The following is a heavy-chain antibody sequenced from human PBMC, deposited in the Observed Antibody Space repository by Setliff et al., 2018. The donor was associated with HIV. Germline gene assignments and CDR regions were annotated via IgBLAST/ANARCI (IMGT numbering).Heavy chain of an antibody. J-gene: IGHJ4*02. V-gene: IGHV4-39*07. CDR1: GGSISSSSYY. CDR3: ATYNWNFIVGY. D-gene: IGHD1-7*01. Sequence: SETLSLTCTVSGGSISSSSYYWGWIRQPPGKGLEWIGSIYYSWSTYYNPSLKSRVTISVDTSKDQFSLKLSSVTAADTAVYYCATYNWNFIVGYWGQGTLVTVSS. CDR2: IYYSWST.